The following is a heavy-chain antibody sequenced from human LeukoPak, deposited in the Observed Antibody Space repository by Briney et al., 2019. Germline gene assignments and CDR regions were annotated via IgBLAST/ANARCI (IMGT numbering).Heavy chain of an antibody. CDR3: AKDPDGVGYYSAESLQH. V-gene: IGHV3-23*01. D-gene: IGHD3-22*01. J-gene: IGHJ1*01. Sequence: PGGSLRLSCAASGFTFSNYAMSWVRQAPGKGLEWVSAISGSVSTTYYADSVKGRFTISRDNSKNTLYLQMNSLRAEDTAIYYCAKDPDGVGYYSAESLQHWGQGTLVTVSS. CDR2: ISGSVSTT. CDR1: GFTFSNYA.